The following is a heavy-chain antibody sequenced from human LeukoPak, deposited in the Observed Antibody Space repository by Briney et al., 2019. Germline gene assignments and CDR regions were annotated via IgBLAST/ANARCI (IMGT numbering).Heavy chain of an antibody. CDR2: ICYSGST. V-gene: IGHV4-59*01. CDR3: TRACADCYTQPRGDY. Sequence: PSETLSLTCTVSGGSISSYYWSWIRQPPGKGLEWIGYICYSGSTNYNPSLKSRVTISVDTSKNQFSLKLSSVTAADTAVYYCTRACADCYTQPRGDYWGQGTLVTVSS. CDR1: GGSISSYY. D-gene: IGHD2-21*01. J-gene: IGHJ4*02.